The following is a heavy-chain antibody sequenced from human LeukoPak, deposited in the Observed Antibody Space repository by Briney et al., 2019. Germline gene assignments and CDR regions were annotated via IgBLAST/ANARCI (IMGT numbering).Heavy chain of an antibody. CDR3: ARRTLRYFDWLLYPLFDY. CDR1: GGSISSSSYY. CDR2: IYYSGST. D-gene: IGHD3-9*01. Sequence: SETLSLTCTVSGGSISSSSYYWGWIRQPPGKGLEWIGSIYYSGSTYYNPSLKSRVTISVDTSKNQFSLKLSSVTAADTAAYYCARRTLRYFDWLLYPLFDYWGQGTLVTVSS. J-gene: IGHJ4*02. V-gene: IGHV4-39*01.